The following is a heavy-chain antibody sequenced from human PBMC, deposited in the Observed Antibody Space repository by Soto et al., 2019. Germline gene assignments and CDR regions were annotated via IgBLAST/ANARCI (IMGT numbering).Heavy chain of an antibody. J-gene: IGHJ6*02. Sequence: SVKVSCKASGGTFSSYAISWVRQAPGQGLEWMGGIIPIFGTANYAQNFQGRVTITADESTSTAYMELSSLRSEDTAVYYCAERTGYYGSGSYYFYYGMDVWGQGTTVTVSS. CDR3: AERTGYYGSGSYYFYYGMDV. D-gene: IGHD3-10*01. V-gene: IGHV1-69*13. CDR2: IIPIFGTA. CDR1: GGTFSSYA.